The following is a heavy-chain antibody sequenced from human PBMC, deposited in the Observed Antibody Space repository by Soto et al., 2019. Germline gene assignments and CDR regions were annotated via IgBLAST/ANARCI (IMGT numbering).Heavy chain of an antibody. J-gene: IGHJ4*02. CDR2: ISSSGSTI. V-gene: IGHV3-11*01. CDR1: GFTFSDYY. CDR3: ARTDSSGYYPFDY. D-gene: IGHD3-22*01. Sequence: PGGSLRLSCAASGFTFSDYYMSWIRQAPGKGLEWVSYISSSGSTIYYADSVKGRFTISRDNAKNSLYLQMNSLRAEDTAVYYCARTDSSGYYPFDYWGQGTLVTVSS.